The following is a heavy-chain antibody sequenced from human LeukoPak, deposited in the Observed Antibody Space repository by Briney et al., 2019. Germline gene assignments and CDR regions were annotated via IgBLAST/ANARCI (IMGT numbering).Heavy chain of an antibody. D-gene: IGHD2-2*02. Sequence: PGGSLRLSCAASGFTFSSYGMHWVRQAPGKGLEWVAVISYDGSNKYYADSVKGRFTISRDNSKNTLYLQMNSLRAEDTAVYYCASIPRATVDYWGQGTLVTVSS. CDR2: ISYDGSNK. CDR3: ASIPRATVDY. CDR1: GFTFSSYG. J-gene: IGHJ4*02. V-gene: IGHV3-30*03.